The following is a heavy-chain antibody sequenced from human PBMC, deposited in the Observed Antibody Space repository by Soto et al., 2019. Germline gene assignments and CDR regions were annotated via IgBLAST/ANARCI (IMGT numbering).Heavy chain of an antibody. CDR2: IIPIFGTA. V-gene: IGHV1-69*01. CDR1: GGTFSSYS. D-gene: IGHD1-26*01. CDR3: EGEVGATLNRFDP. J-gene: IGHJ5*02. Sequence: QVQLVQSGAEVKKPGSSVTVSCQASGGTFSSYSISWVRQAPGQGLEWMGGIIPIFGTANYAQKFQGRVTITADESTSTAYMELSSLRSEDTAVYYCEGEVGATLNRFDPRGQGTLVTVSA.